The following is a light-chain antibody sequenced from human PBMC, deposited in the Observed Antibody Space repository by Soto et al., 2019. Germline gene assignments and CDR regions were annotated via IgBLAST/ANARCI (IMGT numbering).Light chain of an antibody. CDR2: DNN. V-gene: IGLV1-51*01. J-gene: IGLJ2*01. CDR1: SSNIGNNY. CDR3: GTWDSSRSAVV. Sequence: QSVLTQPPSVSAALGQKVTISCSGSSSNIGNNYVSWYQQLPGTAPKLLIYDNNKRPSGIPDRFSGSKSGTSDTLGITGLQTGDEADYYCGTWDSSRSAVVFGGGTKVTVL.